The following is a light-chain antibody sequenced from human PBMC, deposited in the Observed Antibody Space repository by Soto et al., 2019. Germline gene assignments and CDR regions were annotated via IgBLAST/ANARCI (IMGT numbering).Light chain of an antibody. CDR1: QSVISSY. J-gene: IGKJ1*01. V-gene: IGKV3-20*01. CDR3: QQYGSSAQT. CDR2: GAS. Sequence: EIVLTQSPGTLSLSPGERNTLSCRASQSVISSYLAWYQQKPGQAPRLLIYGASSRATGIPDRFSGSGSGTDFTLSICRLEPEDFAVYYCQQYGSSAQTFGQGTK.